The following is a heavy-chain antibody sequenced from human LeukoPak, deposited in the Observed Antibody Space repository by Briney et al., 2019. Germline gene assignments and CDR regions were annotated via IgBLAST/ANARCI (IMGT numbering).Heavy chain of an antibody. V-gene: IGHV1-46*01. CDR3: ARTRGYSAYDYFDY. Sequence: GASVKVSCKASGYTLTNYYIYWVRQAPGQGLEWMGIINPSGGRTDYAQNFQGRVTMTRDTSTSTAYMELSSLRSEDMAVYFCARTRGYSAYDYFDYWGQGTLVTVSS. J-gene: IGHJ4*02. CDR1: GYTLTNYY. D-gene: IGHD5-12*01. CDR2: INPSGGRT.